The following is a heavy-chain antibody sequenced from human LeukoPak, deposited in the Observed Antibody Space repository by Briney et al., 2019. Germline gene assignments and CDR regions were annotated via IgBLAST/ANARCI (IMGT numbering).Heavy chain of an antibody. V-gene: IGHV4-61*02. CDR3: ARGGVSSSPDYYYYYMDV. CDR1: GGSISSGSYY. D-gene: IGHD6-6*01. Sequence: SQTLSLTCTVSGGSISSGSYYWSWIRQPAGKGLEWIGRIYTSGSTNYNPSLKSRVTISVDTSKNQFSLKLSSVTAADTAVYYCARGGVSSSPDYYYYYMDVWGKGTTVTVSS. CDR2: IYTSGST. J-gene: IGHJ6*03.